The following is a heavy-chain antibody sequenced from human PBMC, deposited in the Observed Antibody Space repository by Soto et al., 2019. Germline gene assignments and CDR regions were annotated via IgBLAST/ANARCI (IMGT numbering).Heavy chain of an antibody. CDR3: ARINSGYDWYYFDY. CDR2: IFSNDEK. CDR1: GVSLSNTRMG. Sequence: ESGPTLVNPTETPTLTCTVSGVSLSNTRMGVSWIRQPPGKALEWLAHIFSNDEKSYSTSLKSRLTISKDTSKSQVVLTMTNMDPVDTATYYCARINSGYDWYYFDYWGQGTLVTVSS. V-gene: IGHV2-26*01. D-gene: IGHD5-12*01. J-gene: IGHJ4*02.